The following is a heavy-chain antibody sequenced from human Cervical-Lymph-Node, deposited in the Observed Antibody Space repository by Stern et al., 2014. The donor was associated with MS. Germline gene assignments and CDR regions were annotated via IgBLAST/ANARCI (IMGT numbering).Heavy chain of an antibody. CDR2: IYYSGST. V-gene: IGHV4-59*01. J-gene: IGHJ3*02. D-gene: IGHD3-22*01. CDR3: ASTEGTYYYDSSGHPGVAFDI. CDR1: GGSISSYY. Sequence: QVQLQESGPGLVKPSETLSLTCTVSGGSISSYYWSWIRQPPGKGLEWIGYIYYSGSTNYNPSLKSRVTISVDTSKNQFSLKLSSVTAADTAVYYCASTEGTYYYDSSGHPGVAFDIWGQGTMVTVSS.